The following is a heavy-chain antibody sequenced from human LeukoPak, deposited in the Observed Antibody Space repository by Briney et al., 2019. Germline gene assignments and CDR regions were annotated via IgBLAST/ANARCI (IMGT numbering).Heavy chain of an antibody. Sequence: GGSLRLSCAASGFTFSSYSMNWVRQAPGKGLEWVSYISSSSSTIYYADSVKGRFTISRDNAKNSLYLQMNSLRAEDTAVYYCVRDPSGSGFAFDSWGQGALVTVSS. V-gene: IGHV3-48*01. CDR2: ISSSSSTI. CDR1: GFTFSSYS. D-gene: IGHD1-1*01. J-gene: IGHJ4*02. CDR3: VRDPSGSGFAFDS.